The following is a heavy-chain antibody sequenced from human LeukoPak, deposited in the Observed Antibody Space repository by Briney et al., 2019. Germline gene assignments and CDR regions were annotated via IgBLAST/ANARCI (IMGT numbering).Heavy chain of an antibody. V-gene: IGHV4-59*08. CDR1: GESISGFY. Sequence: SETLSLTCTVSGESISGFYWNWNRQPPGKGLEWLGYIYYSGSTNYNPSLKSRVTISIDTSKNQFSLKLSSVTAADTAVYYCARHQWAPAFDIWGQGTMVTVSS. D-gene: IGHD1-26*01. CDR2: IYYSGST. CDR3: ARHQWAPAFDI. J-gene: IGHJ3*02.